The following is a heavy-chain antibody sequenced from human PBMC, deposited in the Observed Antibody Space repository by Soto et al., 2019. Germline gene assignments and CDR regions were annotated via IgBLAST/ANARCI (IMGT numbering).Heavy chain of an antibody. CDR3: AKRPTTTSPRVAS. Sequence: EVQLLESGGGLVQPGGSLRLSCAASGFTFNNYAMIWVRQAPGKGLEWVSGISSSGGTTYYADSMRGRFAISRDNSKNTLYLQINSLRVEDTAIYYCAKRPTTTSPRVASWGQGTLVTVSS. CDR2: ISSSGGTT. J-gene: IGHJ5*02. CDR1: GFTFNNYA. V-gene: IGHV3-23*01. D-gene: IGHD4-4*01.